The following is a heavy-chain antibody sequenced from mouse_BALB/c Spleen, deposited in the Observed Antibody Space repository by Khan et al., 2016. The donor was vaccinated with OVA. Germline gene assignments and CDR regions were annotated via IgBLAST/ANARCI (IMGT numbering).Heavy chain of an antibody. J-gene: IGHJ2*01. CDR1: GFSLTSYG. Sequence: VHLVESGPGLVAPSQSLSIPCTVSGFSLTSYGVHWVRQPPGTGLEWLGVIWAGGSTNYNSALMSRLSISKDNSKSQVFLKRNSLQTDDTAMYYCARLEEIWGQGTTLTVAS. V-gene: IGHV2-9*02. CDR2: IWAGGST. CDR3: ARLEEI.